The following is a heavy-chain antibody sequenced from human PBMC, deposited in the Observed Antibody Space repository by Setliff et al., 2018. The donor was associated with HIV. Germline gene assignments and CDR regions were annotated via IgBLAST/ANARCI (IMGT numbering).Heavy chain of an antibody. CDR1: GASISTNTYY. CDR2: IFYSGDT. V-gene: IGHV4-39*07. D-gene: IGHD4-17*01. J-gene: IGHJ5*01. CDR3: ARGRWGHGDFYS. Sequence: KPSETLSLTCGISGASISTNTYYWGWIRQPPRKGLEWVGSIFYSGDTYYNPSLQSRVTISVDTSKNHFSLNLDSVTAADTALYYCARGRWGHGDFYSWGQGTLVTVS.